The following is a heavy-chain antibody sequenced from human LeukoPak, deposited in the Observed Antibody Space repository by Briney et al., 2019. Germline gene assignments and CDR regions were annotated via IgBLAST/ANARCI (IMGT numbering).Heavy chain of an antibody. CDR2: VSRFGGTT. V-gene: IGHV3-23*01. CDR3: VNHVGRRWSNTRFDP. D-gene: IGHD2-15*01. CDR1: GFIFDSYA. J-gene: IGHJ5*02. Sequence: GGSLTLSCAACGFIFDSYARRGLRQARDKGLEWVSAVSRFGGTTYYAASAKGRLTIARDNSNHTVYLQMNRLRVADTALYYCVNHVGRRWSNTRFDPWGQGTLVTVS.